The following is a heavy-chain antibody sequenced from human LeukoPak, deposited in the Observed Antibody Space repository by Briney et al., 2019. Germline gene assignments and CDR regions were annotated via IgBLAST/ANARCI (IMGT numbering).Heavy chain of an antibody. J-gene: IGHJ4*02. CDR1: GYTFTGYY. CDR3: ASGPYCSSTSCYSFDY. CDR2: INPNSGGT. V-gene: IGHV1-2*02. D-gene: IGHD2-2*01. Sequence: GASVKVSCKASGYTFTGYYMHWVRQAPGQGLEWMGWINPNSGGTNYAQKFQGRVTMTRDTSISTAYMELSRLRSDDTAVYYCASGPYCSSTSCYSFDYWGQGTLVTVSS.